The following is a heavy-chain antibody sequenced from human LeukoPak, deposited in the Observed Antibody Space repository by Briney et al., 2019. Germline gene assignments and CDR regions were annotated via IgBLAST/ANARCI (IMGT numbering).Heavy chain of an antibody. Sequence: PSQTLSLTCAVSGGSISSALYSWSWIRQPPGTGLEWIGYIYHTGSTTYNPSFKSRLTISLDTSKNQFSLNLNSVTAADTAMYYCVGDYGSGSYRFDFWGQGTLVTVSS. CDR2: IYHTGST. J-gene: IGHJ4*02. D-gene: IGHD3-10*01. V-gene: IGHV4-30-4*07. CDR1: GGSISSALYS. CDR3: VGDYGSGSYRFDF.